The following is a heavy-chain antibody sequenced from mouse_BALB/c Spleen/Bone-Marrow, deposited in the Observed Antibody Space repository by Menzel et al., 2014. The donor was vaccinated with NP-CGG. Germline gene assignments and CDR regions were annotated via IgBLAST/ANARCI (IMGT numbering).Heavy chain of an antibody. V-gene: IGHV3-6*02. Sequence: ESGPGLVKPSQSLSLTCSVTGYSITSGYYWNWIRQFPGNKLEWMGYISYDGSNNYNPSLKNRISITRDTSKNQFFLKLSSVTTEDTATYYCARGGGSLWYFDVWGAGTTVTVSS. CDR3: ARGGGSLWYFDV. CDR2: ISYDGSN. J-gene: IGHJ1*01. CDR1: GYSITSGYY.